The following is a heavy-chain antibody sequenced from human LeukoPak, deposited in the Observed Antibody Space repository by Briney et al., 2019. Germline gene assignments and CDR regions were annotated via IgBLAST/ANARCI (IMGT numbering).Heavy chain of an antibody. Sequence: PSETLSLTCVVSGVSITSDTYCWSWIRQPPGKGLEWIGYILHSGSTYFNPSLKSRVTISIDTSKSQFSLKLSSVTAADTAVYYCARTRDFWGGFDYWGQGTLVTVSS. CDR1: GVSITSDTYC. D-gene: IGHD3-3*01. J-gene: IGHJ4*02. CDR2: ILHSGST. CDR3: ARTRDFWGGFDY. V-gene: IGHV4-30-2*01.